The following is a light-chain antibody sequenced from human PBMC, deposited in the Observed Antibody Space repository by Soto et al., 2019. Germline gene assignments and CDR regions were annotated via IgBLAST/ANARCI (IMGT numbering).Light chain of an antibody. CDR2: GAS. CDR1: QSVSSSS. V-gene: IGKV3-20*01. CDR3: QRYGGSPLVT. Sequence: EIVLTQSPGILSLSPGERATLSCRASQSVSSSSLAWYQQKPGQAPRLLVYGASSRATGIPDRFSGSGSGTDFTLTISRVEPEDFAVYYCQRYGGSPLVTFGQGTKLEIK. J-gene: IGKJ2*01.